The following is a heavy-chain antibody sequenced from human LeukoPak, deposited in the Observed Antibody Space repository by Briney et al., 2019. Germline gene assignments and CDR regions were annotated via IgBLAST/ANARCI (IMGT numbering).Heavy chain of an antibody. D-gene: IGHD3-3*01. CDR1: GFPFSSSW. V-gene: IGHV3-7*03. J-gene: IGHJ6*02. CDR3: ARERVTIYGEYYYYGMDV. CDR2: IKQDGNEK. Sequence: AGGSLRLSCVVSGFPFSSSWMTWVRQAPGKGLEWVANIKQDGNEKHYVDSVKGRFTISRDNAKNSLYLQMNSLRAEDTAVYYCARERVTIYGEYYYYGMDVWGQGTTVTVSS.